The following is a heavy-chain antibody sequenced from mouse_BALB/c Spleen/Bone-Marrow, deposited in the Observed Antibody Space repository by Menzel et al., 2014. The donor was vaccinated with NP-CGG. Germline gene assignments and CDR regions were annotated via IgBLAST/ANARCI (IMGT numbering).Heavy chain of an antibody. CDR3: ARNWDFDY. D-gene: IGHD4-1*01. CDR1: GYSFTSYY. Sequence: VQLQQPGPELMKPGASVKISCKASGYSFTSYYMHWVKQSYGKSLEWIGYIDPSNGGTSYNQKFKGKATLTVDKSSITAYMHLISLTSEDSAVYYCARNWDFDYWGQGTTLTVSS. J-gene: IGHJ2*01. V-gene: IGHV1S135*01. CDR2: IDPSNGGT.